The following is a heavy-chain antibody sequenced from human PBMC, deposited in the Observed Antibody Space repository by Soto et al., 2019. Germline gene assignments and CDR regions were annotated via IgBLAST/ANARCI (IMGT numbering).Heavy chain of an antibody. D-gene: IGHD3-10*01. Sequence: GESLKISCKGSGYSFTSYWIGWVRQMPGKGLEWMGIIYPGDSDTRYSPSFQDQVTISADKSISTAYLQWSSLKASDTAMYYCALSKGYYGSGSYRDYYYGMDVWGQGTTVTVSS. J-gene: IGHJ6*02. CDR1: GYSFTSYW. CDR2: IYPGDSDT. CDR3: ALSKGYYGSGSYRDYYYGMDV. V-gene: IGHV5-51*01.